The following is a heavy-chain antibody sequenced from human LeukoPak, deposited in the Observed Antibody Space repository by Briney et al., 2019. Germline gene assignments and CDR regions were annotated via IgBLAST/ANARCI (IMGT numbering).Heavy chain of an antibody. V-gene: IGHV3-23*01. D-gene: IGHD6-19*01. CDR2: ISGSGSTT. J-gene: IGHJ5*02. Sequence: GGSLRLSCAASGFTFSSHATSWVRQAPGKGLEWVSAISGSGSTTYYADFVKGRFTISRDNSRNTVYLQMNSLRAEDTAVYYCAKTGSSGWYRVWWFDPWGQGTLVTVSS. CDR1: GFTFSSHA. CDR3: AKTGSSGWYRVWWFDP.